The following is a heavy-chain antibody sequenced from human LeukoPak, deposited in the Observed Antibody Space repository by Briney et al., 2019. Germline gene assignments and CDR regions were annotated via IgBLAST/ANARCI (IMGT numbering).Heavy chain of an antibody. CDR1: GYTFTGYY. D-gene: IGHD6-19*01. V-gene: IGHV1-2*02. J-gene: IGHJ6*02. CDR3: ARVSVGWLVLRLPSNYYGMDV. CDR2: INPNSGGT. Sequence: ASVKVSCKASGYTFTGYYMHWVRQAPGQGLEWMGWINPNSGGTNYAQKFQGRVTMTRDTSISTAYMELRSLRSDDTAVYYCARVSVGWLVLRLPSNYYGMDVWGQGTTVTVSS.